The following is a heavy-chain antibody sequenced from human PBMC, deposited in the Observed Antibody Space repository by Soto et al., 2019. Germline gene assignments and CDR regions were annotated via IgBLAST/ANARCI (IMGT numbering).Heavy chain of an antibody. Sequence: SETLSLTCTVSGCSISSYYWSWIRQPPGKGLEWIGYIYYSGSTNYNPSLKSRVTISVDTSKNQFSLKLTSVTAADTAVYYCGRAHRDLQQLVHYYYSMDVWGQGTTVTVSS. D-gene: IGHD6-13*01. J-gene: IGHJ6*02. CDR1: GCSISSYY. CDR3: GRAHRDLQQLVHYYYSMDV. V-gene: IGHV4-59*08. CDR2: IYYSGST.